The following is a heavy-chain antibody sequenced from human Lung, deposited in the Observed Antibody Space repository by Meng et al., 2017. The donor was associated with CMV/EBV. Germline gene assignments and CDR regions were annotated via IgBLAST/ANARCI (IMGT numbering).Heavy chain of an antibody. J-gene: IGHJ4*02. CDR3: ASFPPPGKQWLVTDY. V-gene: IGHV4-4*03. Sequence: VQRQGSGPGLVKPPGPLSLTCAVSGGATSSSNWWSWVRQPPGKGLEWIGEIYHSGSTNYNPSLKSRVTISVDKSKNQFSLKLSSVTAADTAVYYCASFPPPGKQWLVTDYWGQGTLVTVSS. CDR1: GGATSSSNW. D-gene: IGHD6-19*01. CDR2: IYHSGST.